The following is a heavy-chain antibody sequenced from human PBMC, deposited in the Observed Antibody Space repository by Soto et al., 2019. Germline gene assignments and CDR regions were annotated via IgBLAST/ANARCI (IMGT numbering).Heavy chain of an antibody. V-gene: IGHV3-33*01. Sequence: GGSLRLSCAASGFSISNHGIHWVRQAPGKGLEWVAVIWYDGNNKYYVDSVRGRFTISRDNSKNTVYLQMNSLRVEDTAVYYCARGGIARAGCDFHYWGRGTLGTVSS. CDR2: IWYDGNNK. CDR3: ARGGIARAGCDFHY. CDR1: GFSISNHG. J-gene: IGHJ4*02. D-gene: IGHD6-13*01.